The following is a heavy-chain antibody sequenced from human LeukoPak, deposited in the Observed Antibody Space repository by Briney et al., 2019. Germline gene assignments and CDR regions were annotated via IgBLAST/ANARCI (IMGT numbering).Heavy chain of an antibody. CDR1: GASISSSSYY. J-gene: IGHJ5*02. Sequence: SETLSLTCTVSGASISSSSYYWGWLRQPPGKGLEWIGIIYYSGSTYYNPSLKSRLTISVDTSKNQFSLKLSSVTATDTAVYYCARRGYCSSTSCYEYWFDPWGQGTLVTVSS. V-gene: IGHV4-39*01. CDR3: ARRGYCSSTSCYEYWFDP. CDR2: IYYSGST. D-gene: IGHD2-2*01.